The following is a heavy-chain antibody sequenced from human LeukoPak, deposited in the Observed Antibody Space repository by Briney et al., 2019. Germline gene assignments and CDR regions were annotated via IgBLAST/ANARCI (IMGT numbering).Heavy chain of an antibody. CDR2: ISYDGSNK. Sequence: GGSLRLSCAASGFTFSSYAMHWVRQAPGKGLEWVAVISYDGSNKYYADSVKGRFTISRDNSKNTLYLQMSSLRAEDTAVYYCARKKYDSSGYYYPHPFDYWGQGTLVTVSS. V-gene: IGHV3-30*04. J-gene: IGHJ4*02. D-gene: IGHD3-22*01. CDR3: ARKKYDSSGYYYPHPFDY. CDR1: GFTFSSYA.